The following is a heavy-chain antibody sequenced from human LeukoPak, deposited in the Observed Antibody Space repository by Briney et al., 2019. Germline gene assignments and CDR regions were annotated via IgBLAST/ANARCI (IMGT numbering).Heavy chain of an antibody. Sequence: PGGSLRLSCAASGFTFSSYAMSWVRQAPGKGLEWVAVISYDGSNKYYADSVKGRFTISRDNSKSTLYLQMNSLRAEDTAVYYCASIVGATMFSLPFDYWGQGTLVTVSS. CDR1: GFTFSSYA. CDR2: ISYDGSNK. D-gene: IGHD1-26*01. J-gene: IGHJ4*02. CDR3: ASIVGATMFSLPFDY. V-gene: IGHV3-30-3*01.